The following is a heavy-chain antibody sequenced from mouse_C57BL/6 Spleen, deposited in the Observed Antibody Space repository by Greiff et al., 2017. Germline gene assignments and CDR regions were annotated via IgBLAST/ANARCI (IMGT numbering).Heavy chain of an antibody. V-gene: IGHV1-22*01. CDR2: INPNNGGT. CDR1: GYTFTDYN. J-gene: IGHJ3*01. Sequence: VQLKESGPELVKPGASVKMSCKASGYTFTDYNMHWVKQSHGKSLEWIGYINPNNGGTSYNQKFKGKATLTVNKSSSTAYMELRSLTSEDSAVYYCAKEARGFAYWGQGTLVTVSA. CDR3: AKEARGFAY.